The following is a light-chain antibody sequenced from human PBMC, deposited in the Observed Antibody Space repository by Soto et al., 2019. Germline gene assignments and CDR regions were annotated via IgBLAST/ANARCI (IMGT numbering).Light chain of an antibody. CDR2: DVS. Sequence: QSALTQPASVSGSPGQLITISCTGTSSDVGGYNYVSWYQQHPGKAPKLMIYDVSNRPSGVSNRFSGSKSGNTASLTISGLQAEDEADYYCSSYTSSISYVFGTGTKVTVL. J-gene: IGLJ1*01. CDR1: SSDVGGYNY. V-gene: IGLV2-14*01. CDR3: SSYTSSISYV.